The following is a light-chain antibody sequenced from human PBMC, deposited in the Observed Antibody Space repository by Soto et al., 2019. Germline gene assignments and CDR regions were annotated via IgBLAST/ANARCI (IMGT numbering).Light chain of an antibody. CDR1: QSVSGY. CDR2: GAS. CDR3: QHYGRSWT. Sequence: EIVLTQSPATLSLSPGERATLSCRAGQSVSGYLAWYQQKTGQAPGLLIYGASSRATGIPDRFSGSGSGTDFTLTITKLEPEDFAVYYCQHYGRSWTFGQGTKVDI. V-gene: IGKV3-20*01. J-gene: IGKJ1*01.